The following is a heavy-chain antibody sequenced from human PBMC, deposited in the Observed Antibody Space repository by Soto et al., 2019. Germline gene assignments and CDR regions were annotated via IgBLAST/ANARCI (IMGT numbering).Heavy chain of an antibody. V-gene: IGHV4-39*01. J-gene: IGHJ6*03. Sequence: SETLSLTCTVSGGSISSSSYYWGWIRQPPGKGLEWIGSIYYSGSTYYNPSLKSRVTISVDTSKNQFSLKLSSVTAADTAVYYCTGGAVAALSYYYYMDVWGKGTTVTVSS. CDR1: GGSISSSSYY. D-gene: IGHD6-19*01. CDR2: IYYSGST. CDR3: TGGAVAALSYYYYMDV.